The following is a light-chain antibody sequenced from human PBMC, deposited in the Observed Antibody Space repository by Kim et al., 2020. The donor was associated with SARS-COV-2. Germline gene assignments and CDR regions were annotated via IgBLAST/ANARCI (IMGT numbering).Light chain of an antibody. CDR1: SSDVGGNKY. V-gene: IGLV2-14*04. CDR2: DVT. Sequence: GQEITISCSGTSSDVGGNKYVSWYQQYPGKAPKFMIYDVTKRPSGVSNRFSGSKSGNTASLTISGLQAEDEADYYCSSYTSSNTWVFGGGTKLTVL. CDR3: SSYTSSNTWV. J-gene: IGLJ3*02.